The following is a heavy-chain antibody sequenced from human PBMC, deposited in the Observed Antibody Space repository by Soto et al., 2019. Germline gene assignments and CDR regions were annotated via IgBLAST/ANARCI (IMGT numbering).Heavy chain of an antibody. V-gene: IGHV3-7*01. CDR1: GFTFANYW. CDR2: INEDGSDK. J-gene: IGHJ3*02. Sequence: EGQLVESGGGLVQPGGSLRLSYAASGFTFANYWMNWVRQAPGKGREWVANINEDGSDKYYVDSVKGRFTISRDNAKISVYLQMNSLRAEDTAVYYCATGRNYAFDSWGQGTMVTVSS. CDR3: ATGRNYAFDS.